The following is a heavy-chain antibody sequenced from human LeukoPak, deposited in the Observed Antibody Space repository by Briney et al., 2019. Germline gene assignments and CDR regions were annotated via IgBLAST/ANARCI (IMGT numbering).Heavy chain of an antibody. CDR1: GGSISSSSYY. D-gene: IGHD6-19*01. CDR3: ASLHSSGWYEDY. Sequence: SETLSLTCTVAGGSISSSSYYWGWIRQPPGKGLEWIGSIYYSGSTYYNPSLKSRVTISGDTSKNQFSLKLSSVTAADTAVYYCASLHSSGWYEDYWGQGTLVTVSS. CDR2: IYYSGST. J-gene: IGHJ4*02. V-gene: IGHV4-39*01.